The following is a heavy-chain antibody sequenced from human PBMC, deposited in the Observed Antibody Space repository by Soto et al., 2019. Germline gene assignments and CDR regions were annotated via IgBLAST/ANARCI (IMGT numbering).Heavy chain of an antibody. V-gene: IGHV1-18*01. Sequence: QVQLVQSGAEVKKPGASVKVSCKASGYTFTNYGISWVRQAPGQGLEWMGWINTYNGNTNHAQKLQGRVTMTTNTDNAKNNQAKTHQGRVTMHTHNATSTAYRELRSLRSDDTAVYYCARGVGSGTYYHQYNWFDPWRQGTLVTVSS. CDR3: TSTAYRELRSLRSDDTAVYYCARGVGSGTYYHQYNWFDP. J-gene: IGHJ5*02. D-gene: IGHD3-10*01. CDR1: GYTFTNYG. CDR2: INTYNGNT.